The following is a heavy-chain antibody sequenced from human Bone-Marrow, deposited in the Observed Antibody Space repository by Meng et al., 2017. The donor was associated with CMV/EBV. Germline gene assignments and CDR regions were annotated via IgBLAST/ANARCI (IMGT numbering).Heavy chain of an antibody. V-gene: IGHV4-34*01. J-gene: IGHJ4*02. D-gene: IGHD1-26*01. CDR3: ARGLGRDFDY. CDR2: INHSGST. Sequence: SETLSLTCAVYGGSFSGYYWSWIRQPPGKGLEWIGDINHSGSTNYNPSLKSRVTISVDTSKNQFSLNLSSVTAADTAVYSCARGLGRDFDYWGRGTLVTVSS. CDR1: GGSFSGYY.